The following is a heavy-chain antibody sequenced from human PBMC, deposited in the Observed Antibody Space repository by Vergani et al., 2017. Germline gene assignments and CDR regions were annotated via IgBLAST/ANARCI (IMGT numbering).Heavy chain of an antibody. Sequence: QVQLVESGGGVVQPGRSLRLSCAASGFTFSSYGMHWVRQAPGKGLEWVAVISYDGSNKYYADSVKGRFTISRDNSKNTLYLQMNSLRAEDTAVYYCASPGYSSGWYFVFDYWGQGTLVTVSS. CDR2: ISYDGSNK. V-gene: IGHV3-30*03. J-gene: IGHJ4*02. D-gene: IGHD6-19*01. CDR3: ASPGYSSGWYFVFDY. CDR1: GFTFSSYG.